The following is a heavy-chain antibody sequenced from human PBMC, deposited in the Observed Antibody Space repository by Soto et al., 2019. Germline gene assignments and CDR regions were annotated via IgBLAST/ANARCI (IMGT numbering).Heavy chain of an antibody. D-gene: IGHD6-6*01. J-gene: IGHJ3*02. CDR1: GFSLSTSGVG. V-gene: IGHV2-5*02. CDR2: IYWDDDK. Sequence: QITLKESGPTLVKPTQTLTLTCSFSGFSLSTSGVGVGWIRQPPGKALEWLALIYWDDDKRYSPSLKSRLTITTDTSKNQVVLTMTNMDPADTATYYCAHSRRRHDAFDIWGQGTMVTVSS. CDR3: AHSRRRHDAFDI.